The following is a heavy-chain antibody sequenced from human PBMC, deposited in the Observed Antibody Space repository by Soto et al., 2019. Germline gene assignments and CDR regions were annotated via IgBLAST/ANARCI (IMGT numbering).Heavy chain of an antibody. CDR1: GFTFSSYG. V-gene: IGHV3-30*18. D-gene: IGHD3-3*01. Sequence: QVQLVESGGGVVQPGRSLRLSCAASGFTFSSYGMHWVRQAQGKGLEWVTVISYDGSNKYYADSVKGRFTIARDNSKNTLYLQMNSLRAEDTAGYYCAKDLLTIFGVQGAVDIWGQGTMVTGSS. CDR2: ISYDGSNK. J-gene: IGHJ3*02. CDR3: AKDLLTIFGVQGAVDI.